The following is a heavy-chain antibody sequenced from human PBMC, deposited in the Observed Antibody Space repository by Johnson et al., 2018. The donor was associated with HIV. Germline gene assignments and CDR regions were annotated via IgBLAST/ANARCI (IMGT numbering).Heavy chain of an antibody. D-gene: IGHD3-22*01. CDR3: TTWPYYDDTSEVAFDI. Sequence: MLLVESGGGLVKPGGSLRLSCAASGFTFSNAWMSWVRQAPGKGLEWVGRIKSKTDGGTTDYAAPVKGRFTISRDDSKNTLYLQMNSLKTEDTAVYYCTTWPYYDDTSEVAFDIWGQGTMVTVSS. CDR2: IKSKTDGGTT. J-gene: IGHJ3*02. V-gene: IGHV3-15*01. CDR1: GFTFSNAW.